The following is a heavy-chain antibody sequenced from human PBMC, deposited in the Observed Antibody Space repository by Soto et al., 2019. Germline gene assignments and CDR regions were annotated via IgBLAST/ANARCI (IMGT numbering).Heavy chain of an antibody. D-gene: IGHD6-6*01. J-gene: IGHJ3*02. V-gene: IGHV2-5*02. CDR2: IYWDDDK. CDR1: GFSLNTGGVG. Sequence: QITLKESGPTLVKPTQTLTLTCTFSGFSLNTGGVGVGWIRQSPGKALEWLGLIYWDDDKRYSPSLKTRLTITKDTSKNQVVLTRTNMEPVDTATDYCAHARNDLVAFDIWGQRTLVTVSS. CDR3: AHARNDLVAFDI.